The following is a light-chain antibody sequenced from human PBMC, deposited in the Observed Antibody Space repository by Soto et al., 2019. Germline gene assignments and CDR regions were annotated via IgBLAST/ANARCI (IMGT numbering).Light chain of an antibody. CDR2: EVT. CDR1: SSDVGAYNY. CDR3: SSFTTRITCV. V-gene: IGLV2-14*01. J-gene: IGLJ1*01. Sequence: QSALTQPASVSGSPGQSITISCTGTSSDVGAYNYVSWYQQLPGKAPKLIIYEVTNRPSGVSNRFSSSKSGNTASLTISGVQAEDEADYYCSSFTTRITCVFGTGTKLTVL.